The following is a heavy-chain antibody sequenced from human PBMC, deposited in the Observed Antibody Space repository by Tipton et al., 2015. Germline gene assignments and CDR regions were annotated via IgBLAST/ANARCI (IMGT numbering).Heavy chain of an antibody. CDR2: ISWNSGSI. V-gene: IGHV3-9*01. CDR3: ARYSKWFGDQSRFDP. J-gene: IGHJ5*02. Sequence: SLRLSCAASGFTFDDYAMYWVRQAPGRGLEWVSGISWNSGSIDHADSVKGRFTISRDNAKNSLYLQMNSLRAEDTAVYYCARYSKWFGDQSRFDPWGQGTLVTVSS. D-gene: IGHD3-10*01. CDR1: GFTFDDYA.